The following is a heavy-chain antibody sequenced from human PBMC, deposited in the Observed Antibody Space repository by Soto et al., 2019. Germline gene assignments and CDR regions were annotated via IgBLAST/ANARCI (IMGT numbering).Heavy chain of an antibody. J-gene: IGHJ4*02. CDR2: IYWDDDR. CDR1: GFSISTSRVG. V-gene: IGHV2-5*02. Sequence: GSGPTLVNPTQSLTLACTFCGFSISTSRVGVGWIRQPPGKALEWLALIYWDDDRRYNPSLRSRLSITKDTSRNQVVLTMSNMDPVDTATYSCAHRLIGDISNWNYGAFDYWGQGTLVTVS. D-gene: IGHD1-7*01. CDR3: AHRLIGDISNWNYGAFDY.